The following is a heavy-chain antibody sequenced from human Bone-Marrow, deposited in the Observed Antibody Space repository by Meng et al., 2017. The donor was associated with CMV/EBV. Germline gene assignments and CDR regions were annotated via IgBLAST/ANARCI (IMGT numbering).Heavy chain of an antibody. CDR2: ISYSGTT. CDR1: GGSFSGYY. CDR3: ARSGGDNRSYNYYGMDV. Sequence: GSLRLSCAVYGGSFSGYYWSWIRQPPGKGLESIATISYSGTTYHNPSLRARVTMSIDTSKNQFSLRLTSVTAADTARYYCARSGGDNRSYNYYGMDVWGQGTTVTVSS. J-gene: IGHJ6*02. D-gene: IGHD3-16*01. V-gene: IGHV4-34*10.